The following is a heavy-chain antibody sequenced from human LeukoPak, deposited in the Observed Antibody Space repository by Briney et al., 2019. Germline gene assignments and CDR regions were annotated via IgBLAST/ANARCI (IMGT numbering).Heavy chain of an antibody. D-gene: IGHD3-10*01. Sequence: GSLRLSCAASGFTFSSYGMSWVRQAPGKGLEWVSAISGSGGSTYYADSVKGRFTISRDNSKNTLYLQMSSLRAEDTAVYYCARDGATMVRGVIINGGGFDYWGQGTLVTVSS. CDR1: GFTFSSYG. CDR3: ARDGATMVRGVIINGGGFDY. CDR2: ISGSGGST. J-gene: IGHJ4*02. V-gene: IGHV3-23*01.